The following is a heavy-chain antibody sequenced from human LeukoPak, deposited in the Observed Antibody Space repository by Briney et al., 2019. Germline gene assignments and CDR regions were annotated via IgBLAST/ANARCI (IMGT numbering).Heavy chain of an antibody. CDR2: IYPGDSDT. D-gene: IGHD2-15*01. V-gene: IGHV5-51*01. J-gene: IGHJ4*02. CDR1: GCSFTSYW. CDR3: ARQVTYCSGGSCYWAHIDY. Sequence: GESLKISCKGSGCSFTSYWIGWVRQMPGKGLEWMGIIYPGDSDTRYSPSFQGQVTISADKSISTAYLQWSSLKASDTAMYYCARQVTYCSGGSCYWAHIDYWGQGTLVTVSS.